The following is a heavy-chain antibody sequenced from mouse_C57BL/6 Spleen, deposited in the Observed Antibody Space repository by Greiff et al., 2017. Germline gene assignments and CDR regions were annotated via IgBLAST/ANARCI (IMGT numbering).Heavy chain of an antibody. J-gene: IGHJ4*01. V-gene: IGHV1-62-2*01. Sequence: VQLVESGAELVKPGASVKLSCKASGYTFTEYTIHWVKQRSGQGLEWIGWFYPGSGSIKYNEKFKDKATLTADKSSSTVYMELSRLKSEDSAVYFCARHEEGYYAMDDWGQGTSVTVSA. CDR1: GYTFTEYT. CDR3: ARHEEGYYAMDD. CDR2: FYPGSGSI.